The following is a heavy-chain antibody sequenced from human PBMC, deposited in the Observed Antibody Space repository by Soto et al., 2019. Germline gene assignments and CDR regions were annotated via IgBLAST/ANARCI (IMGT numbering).Heavy chain of an antibody. CDR2: LNTGDGNT. D-gene: IGHD5-18*01. J-gene: IGHJ4*02. V-gene: IGHV1-18*04. CDR1: GYSCSTYG. CDR3: ARGGRGYSSAPRYYFDY. Sequence: QDLLVQSGAEVKKPGASVKVSCKASGYSCSTYGVRWGRQAPGQGLEWMGWLNTGDGNTAYAQKLQGRITLTTDTSTTTAYMELRSLRSDDTAIYYCARGGRGYSSAPRYYFDYWGQGTLVTVSS.